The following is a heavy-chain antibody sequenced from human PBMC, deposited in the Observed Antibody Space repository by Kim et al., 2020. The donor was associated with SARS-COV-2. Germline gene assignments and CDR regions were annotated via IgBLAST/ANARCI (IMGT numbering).Heavy chain of an antibody. V-gene: IGHV1-2*02. CDR3: ACTYYYGMDV. J-gene: IGHJ6*02. Sequence: ASVKVSCKASGYTFNIYYIHWVRQAPGHGLEWMGWIHPDSGGTNVAPKFQGRVTMTTDTSINTAYMELSRLRSDDTAVYYCACTYYYGMDVWGQGTTVTVSS. CDR1: GYTFNIYY. D-gene: IGHD3-16*01. CDR2: IHPDSGGT.